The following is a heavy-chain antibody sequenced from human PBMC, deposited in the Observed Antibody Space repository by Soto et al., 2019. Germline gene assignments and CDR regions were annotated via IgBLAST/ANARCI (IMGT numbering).Heavy chain of an antibody. CDR2: IYYSGST. V-gene: IGHV4-59*08. CDR1: GGSISSYY. Sequence: SETLSLTCTVSGGSISSYYWSWIRQPPGKGLEWIGYIYYSGSTNYNPSLKSRVTISVDTSKNQFSLKLSSVTAADTAVYYCARALGYGDILTGYYYYYYYYMDVWGKGTTVTVSS. J-gene: IGHJ6*03. CDR3: ARALGYGDILTGYYYYYYYYMDV. D-gene: IGHD3-9*01.